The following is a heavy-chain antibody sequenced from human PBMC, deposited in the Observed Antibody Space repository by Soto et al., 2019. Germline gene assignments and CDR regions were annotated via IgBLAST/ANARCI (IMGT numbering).Heavy chain of an antibody. J-gene: IGHJ4*01. V-gene: IGHV3-15*07. CDR3: TTDSRTAMPEVRFDY. Sequence: PGGSLRLSCAASGFAFSNAWMNWVRQAPGRGLEWVGRVKSRSDGGSADYTAPVKGRFVVSRDDSKNIVYLQMNGLRIEDTAVYYCTTDSRTAMPEVRFDYWGHGTLVTVS. CDR2: VKSRSDGGSA. D-gene: IGHD2-2*01. CDR1: GFAFSNAW.